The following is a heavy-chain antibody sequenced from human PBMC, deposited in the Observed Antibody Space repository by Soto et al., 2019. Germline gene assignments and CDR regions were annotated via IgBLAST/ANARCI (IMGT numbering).Heavy chain of an antibody. Sequence: QTLAVACTFTGFSLNNSGMCVSWIRQPPGKALEWLALIDWDDDKYYSTSLKTRLTISKDTSKNQVVLTMTNMDPVDTATYYCVRIGVVCTRDGDGIGISGQGT. CDR2: IDWDDDK. J-gene: IGHJ3*02. CDR1: GFSLNNSGMC. D-gene: IGHD3-3*01. CDR3: VRIGVVCTRDGDGIGI. V-gene: IGHV2-70*01.